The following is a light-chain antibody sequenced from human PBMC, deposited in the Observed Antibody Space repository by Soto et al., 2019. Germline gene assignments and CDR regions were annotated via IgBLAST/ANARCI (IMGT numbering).Light chain of an antibody. CDR2: STS. CDR1: QSISYY. J-gene: IGKJ1*01. V-gene: IGKV1-39*01. Sequence: DIQMTQSPSSLSASVGGRVTITCRASQSISYYLNWYQQKQGRAPRLLIYSTSTLQSGVPSKFSGSASGTDFTLTISSLQPEDFASYYCQQSYSTPWTFGQGTKVEI. CDR3: QQSYSTPWT.